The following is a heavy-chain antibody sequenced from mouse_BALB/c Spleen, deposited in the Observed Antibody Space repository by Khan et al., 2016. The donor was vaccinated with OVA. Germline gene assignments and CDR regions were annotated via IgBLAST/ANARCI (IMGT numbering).Heavy chain of an antibody. D-gene: IGHD1-1*01. CDR2: IYPGDGDT. J-gene: IGHJ1*01. V-gene: IGHV1-80*01. CDR1: GYAFSSYW. CDR3: ARAYGYWFFDV. Sequence: QVQLQQSGAELVRPGSSVKISCKASGYAFSSYWMNWVKQRPGQGLEWIGQIYPGDGDTNDNGKFEGKATLTADKSSSTAYMQLSSLTSEDSVVYCCARAYGYWFFDVWGAGTTVTVSS.